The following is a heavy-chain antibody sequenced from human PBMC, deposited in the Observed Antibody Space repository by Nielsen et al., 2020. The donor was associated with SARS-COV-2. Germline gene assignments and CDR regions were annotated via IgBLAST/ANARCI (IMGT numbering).Heavy chain of an antibody. CDR3: ARVGDSSGAFDY. CDR1: GYTFSSYE. V-gene: IGHV3-48*03. CDR2: ISSSGSTI. D-gene: IGHD3-22*01. Sequence: GESLKISCAASGYTFSSYEMNWVRQAPGKGREWVSYISSSGSTIYYADSVKGRFTISRDNAKNSLYLQMNSLRAEDTAVYYCARVGDSSGAFDYWGQGTLVTVSS. J-gene: IGHJ4*02.